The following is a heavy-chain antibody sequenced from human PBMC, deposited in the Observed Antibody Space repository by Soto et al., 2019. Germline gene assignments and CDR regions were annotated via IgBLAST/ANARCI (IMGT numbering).Heavy chain of an antibody. J-gene: IGHJ4*02. Sequence: QVQLVQSGAEVKKPGASVKVSCKASGYTFTSYGISWVRQAPGQGLEWMGWISVYNGDTNYEQKYQGRVTMTTDTSTRTDYMELRSLRSDDTALYYCARQRKGRPFDYWGQGTLVTVSS. CDR3: ARQRKGRPFDY. V-gene: IGHV1-18*04. D-gene: IGHD6-25*01. CDR1: GYTFTSYG. CDR2: ISVYNGDT.